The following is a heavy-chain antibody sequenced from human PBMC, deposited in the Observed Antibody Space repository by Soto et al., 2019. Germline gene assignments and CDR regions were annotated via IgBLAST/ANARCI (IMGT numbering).Heavy chain of an antibody. D-gene: IGHD3-3*01. Sequence: GGSLRLSCAASGFTFSSYAMSWVRQAPGKGLEWVSAISGSGGSTYYADSVKGRFTISRDNSKNTLYLQMNSLRAEDTAVYYCAKDMSIFGVVTSPYGMDVWGQGTTVTVSS. J-gene: IGHJ6*02. CDR3: AKDMSIFGVVTSPYGMDV. CDR2: ISGSGGST. V-gene: IGHV3-23*01. CDR1: GFTFSSYA.